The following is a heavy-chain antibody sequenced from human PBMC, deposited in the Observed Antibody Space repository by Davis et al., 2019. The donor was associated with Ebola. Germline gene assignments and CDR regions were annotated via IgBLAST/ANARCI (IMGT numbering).Heavy chain of an antibody. CDR2: INSDGRST. CDR3: AKEEGSFDY. J-gene: IGHJ4*02. D-gene: IGHD2/OR15-2a*01. CDR1: GFTFSSYW. Sequence: PGGSLRLSCAASGFTFSSYWMNWVRQAPGKGLEWVSGINSDGRSTSYADSVKGRFTISRDNSKNTLYLQMNSLRAEDTAVYYCAKEEGSFDYWGQGTLVTVSS. V-gene: IGHV3-74*01.